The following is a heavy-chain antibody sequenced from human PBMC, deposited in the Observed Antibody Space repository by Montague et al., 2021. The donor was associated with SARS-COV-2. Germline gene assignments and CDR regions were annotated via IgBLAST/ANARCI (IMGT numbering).Heavy chain of an antibody. CDR2: INQSGRT. V-gene: IGHV4-34*01. CDR1: RGSFSGYY. J-gene: IGHJ4*02. Sequence: SETLSLTCAVYRGSFSGYYWSWIRQPPEKGLEWIGEINQSGRTNNNPSLKSRVIISVDTSKNQFSLKLSSVTAADAAVYYCARRVTLVWGVNAIAELDYWGQGILVIVSS. CDR3: ARRVTLVWGVNAIAELDY. D-gene: IGHD3-10*01.